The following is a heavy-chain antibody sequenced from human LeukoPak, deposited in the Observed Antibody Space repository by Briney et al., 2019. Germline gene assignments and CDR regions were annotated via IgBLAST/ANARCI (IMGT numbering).Heavy chain of an antibody. V-gene: IGHV3-11*04. D-gene: IGHD3-3*01. Sequence: GGSLRLSCAASGSGFTFSDYYMDWLRQAPGRGLDWVAYMSGRSGSIYHHAASVKGRFTISRDNAKNSLYLQMNSLRAEDTAVYYCARDSAGLVGRSLWSGYYALDYWGQGTLVTVSS. J-gene: IGHJ4*02. CDR2: MSGRSGSIY. CDR3: ARDSAGLVGRSLWSGYYALDY. CDR1: GSGFTFSDYY.